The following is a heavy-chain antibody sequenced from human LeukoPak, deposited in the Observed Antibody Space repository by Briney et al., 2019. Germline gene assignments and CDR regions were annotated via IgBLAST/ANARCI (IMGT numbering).Heavy chain of an antibody. V-gene: IGHV3-30*02. D-gene: IGHD6-19*01. J-gene: IGHJ4*02. CDR3: AKGTPSARIAVAGTDDY. Sequence: GGSLRLSCAASTFNFSNYGMHWVRQVPGKGLEWLAFIQYDGADKYYADSVKGRFTISRDNSKNTLYLQMNSLRAEDTAVYYCAKGTPSARIAVAGTDDYWGQGTLVTVSS. CDR1: TFNFSNYG. CDR2: IQYDGADK.